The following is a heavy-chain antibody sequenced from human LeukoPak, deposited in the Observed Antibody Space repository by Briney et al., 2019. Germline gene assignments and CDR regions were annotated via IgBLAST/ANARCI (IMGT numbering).Heavy chain of an antibody. J-gene: IGHJ6*01. CDR1: GGSIGTNY. CDR2: IQYSGST. D-gene: IGHD2-15*01. Sequence: SETLSLTCTVSGGSIGTNYWSWIRQPPGKGLEWIGYIQYSGSTNYNPSRESRVPISVATSKNHFSMKLRSLTAADTAVNYFARAQVNLVGDFRMDLWGQGTTVTVSS. CDR3: ARAQVNLVGDFRMDL. V-gene: IGHV4-59*01.